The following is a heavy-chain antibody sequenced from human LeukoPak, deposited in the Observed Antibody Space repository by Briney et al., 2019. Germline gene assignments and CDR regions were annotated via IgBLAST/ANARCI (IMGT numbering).Heavy chain of an antibody. CDR1: GFTFSNAW. J-gene: IGHJ4*02. D-gene: IGHD3-22*01. CDR3: TTGIVVRPKSNY. Sequence: AGGSLRLSCAASGFTFSNAWMSWVRQAPGKGLEWVGRIKSKTDGGTTDYAAPVKGRFTISRDDSKNTLYLQMNSLKTEDTAVYYCTTGIVVRPKSNYWGQGTLVTVSS. CDR2: IKSKTDGGTT. V-gene: IGHV3-15*01.